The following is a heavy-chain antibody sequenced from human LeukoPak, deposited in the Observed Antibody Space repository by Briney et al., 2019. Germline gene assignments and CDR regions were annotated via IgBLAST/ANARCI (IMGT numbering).Heavy chain of an antibody. J-gene: IGHJ6*03. D-gene: IGHD6-19*01. CDR1: GFTFSSYT. CDR3: ARDGGIAVVGPYYMDV. Sequence: GGSLRLSCAASGFTFSSYTMNWVRQAPGKGLEWVSYISSSSSTVFYADSVKGRFTISRDNAKNSLYLQMNSLRAEDTAVYYCARDGGIAVVGPYYMDVWGKGTTVTVSS. CDR2: ISSSSSTV. V-gene: IGHV3-48*01.